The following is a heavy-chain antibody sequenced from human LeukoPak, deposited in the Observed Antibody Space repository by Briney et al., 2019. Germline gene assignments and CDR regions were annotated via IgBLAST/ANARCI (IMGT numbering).Heavy chain of an antibody. V-gene: IGHV1-8*01. CDR1: GYTFTSYD. CDR3: ARAPWDSSGYYGEDY. Sequence: ASVKVSCKASGYTFTSYDINWVRQATGQGLEWMGWMNPNSGNTGYAQKFQGRATMTRNTSISTAYMELSSLRSEDTAVYYCARAPWDSSGYYGEDYWGQGTLVTVSS. J-gene: IGHJ4*02. D-gene: IGHD3-22*01. CDR2: MNPNSGNT.